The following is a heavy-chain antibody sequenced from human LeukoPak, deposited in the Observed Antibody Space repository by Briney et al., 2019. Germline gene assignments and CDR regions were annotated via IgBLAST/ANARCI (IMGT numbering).Heavy chain of an antibody. V-gene: IGHV4-39*07. J-gene: IGHJ4*02. D-gene: IGHD3-9*01. CDR1: GGSISNSSSY. Sequence: SETLSLTCSVSGGSISNSSSYWGWIRQPPGKGLEWIGNIYYSGSTYYKPSLKSRVTISVDTSKNQFSLRLSSVTAADTAVYYCARDHRFYDILTGYYQAYYFDYWGQGTLVTVSS. CDR3: ARDHRFYDILTGYYQAYYFDY. CDR2: IYYSGST.